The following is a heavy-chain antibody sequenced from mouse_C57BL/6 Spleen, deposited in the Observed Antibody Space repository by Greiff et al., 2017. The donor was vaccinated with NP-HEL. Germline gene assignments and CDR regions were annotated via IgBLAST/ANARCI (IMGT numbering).Heavy chain of an antibody. Sequence: EVKLQESGPGLVKPSQSLSLTCSVTGYSITSGYYWNWIRQFPGNKLEWMGYISYDGSNNYNPSLKNRISITRDTSKNQFFLKLNSVTTEDTATYYCARDQYYGSSYPFDYWGQGTTLTVSS. J-gene: IGHJ2*01. V-gene: IGHV3-6*01. D-gene: IGHD1-1*01. CDR2: ISYDGSN. CDR1: GYSITSGYY. CDR3: ARDQYYGSSYPFDY.